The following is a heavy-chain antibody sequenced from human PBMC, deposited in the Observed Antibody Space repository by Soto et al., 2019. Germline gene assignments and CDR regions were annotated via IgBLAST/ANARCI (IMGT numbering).Heavy chain of an antibody. CDR1: GFSLSTSGMC. CDR2: IDWDDDK. Sequence: SGPTLVNPTQTLTLTCTFSGFSLSTSGMCVSWIRQPPGKALEWLALIDWDDDKYYSTSLKTRLTISKDTSKNQVVLTMTNMDPVDTATYYCARNSDGGPSALFDYRDQGILIAVPQ. CDR3: ARNSDGGPSALFDY. D-gene: IGHD2-21*01. V-gene: IGHV2-70*01. J-gene: IGHJ4*02.